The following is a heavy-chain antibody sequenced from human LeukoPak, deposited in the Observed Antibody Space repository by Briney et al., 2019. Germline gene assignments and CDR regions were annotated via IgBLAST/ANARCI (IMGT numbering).Heavy chain of an antibody. CDR1: GFTVSSNY. Sequence: GGSLRLSCAASGFTVSSNYMSWVRQAPGKGLEWVSVIYSGGSTYYADSVKGRFTISRDNSKNTLYLQMNSLRAEDTAVYYCARGRTDRRGMDVWGQGTTVTVSS. V-gene: IGHV3-66*01. CDR2: IYSGGST. D-gene: IGHD3/OR15-3a*01. CDR3: ARGRTDRRGMDV. J-gene: IGHJ6*02.